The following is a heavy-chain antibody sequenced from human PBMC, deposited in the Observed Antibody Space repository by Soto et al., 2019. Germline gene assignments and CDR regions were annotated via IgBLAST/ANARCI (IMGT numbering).Heavy chain of an antibody. CDR1: DYTFTNYG. CDR3: ARVRFPYFDF. CDR2: ISSYNGNT. D-gene: IGHD3-16*01. Sequence: ASVKVSCKASDYTFTNYGISWVRQAPGQGLEWMGWISSYNGNTNYAQNLQDRVTMTTDTSTSTAYMELRSLRSDDTAIYYCARVRFPYFDFWGQGTLVTVSS. V-gene: IGHV1-18*01. J-gene: IGHJ4*02.